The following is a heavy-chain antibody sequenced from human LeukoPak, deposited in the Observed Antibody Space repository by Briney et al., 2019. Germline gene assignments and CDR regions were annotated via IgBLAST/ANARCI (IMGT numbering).Heavy chain of an antibody. CDR1: YESISSSSHY. J-gene: IGHJ5*02. V-gene: IGHV4-39*01. CDR3: ARTKYYFDSSDYFFFDP. CDR2: IDSGGNI. D-gene: IGHD3-22*01. Sequence: RSSETLSLTCTVSYESISSSSHYWGWIRRPPGKGLEWIGSIDSGGNIHSNPSLDGRDTISVDTSKNQFSLKLSSVTAADTAVYYCARTKYYFDSSDYFFFDPWGQGILVIVSS.